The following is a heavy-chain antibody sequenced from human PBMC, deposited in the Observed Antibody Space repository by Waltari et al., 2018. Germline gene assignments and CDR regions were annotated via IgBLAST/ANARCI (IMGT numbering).Heavy chain of an antibody. CDR2: INEDGSRI. J-gene: IGHJ4*02. V-gene: IGHV3-74*01. D-gene: IGHD3-10*02. CDR3: VRDMFGPLDY. Sequence: EVQLVQSGGDLVQPGGSLRLSCAASGFTLSDFWMHWVRQAPGKGLVWGARINEDGSRIDYAEAVKGLFTISRDYAQNTMYLQMNSLRAEDTADYYCVRDMFGPLDYWGQGTLVTVSS. CDR1: GFTLSDFW.